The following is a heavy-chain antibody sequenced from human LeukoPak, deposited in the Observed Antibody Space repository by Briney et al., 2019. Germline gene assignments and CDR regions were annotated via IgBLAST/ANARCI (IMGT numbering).Heavy chain of an antibody. D-gene: IGHD3-10*02. CDR2: ISSSGSTI. Sequence: GSLRLSCAASGFTFSSYSMNWVRQAPGKGLEWVSYISSSGSTIYYADSVKGRFTVSRDNAKNSLYLQMNSLRAEDTAVYYCAELGITMIGGVWGKGTTVTISS. V-gene: IGHV3-48*04. J-gene: IGHJ6*04. CDR1: GFTFSSYS. CDR3: AELGITMIGGV.